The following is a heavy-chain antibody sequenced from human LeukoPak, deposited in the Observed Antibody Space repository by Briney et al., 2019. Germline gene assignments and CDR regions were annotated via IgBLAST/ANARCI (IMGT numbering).Heavy chain of an antibody. CDR2: IWYDGSNK. V-gene: IGHV3-33*01. Sequence: GGSLRLSCAASGFHFSTYGMHWVRQAPGKGLGWVGVIWYDGSNKIYAESVKGRFTISRDNSKNTLYLQMNSLRAEDTAVYYCARDRSWGSQCYFDYWGQGTLVTVSS. CDR3: ARDRSWGSQCYFDY. J-gene: IGHJ4*02. CDR1: GFHFSTYG. D-gene: IGHD7-27*01.